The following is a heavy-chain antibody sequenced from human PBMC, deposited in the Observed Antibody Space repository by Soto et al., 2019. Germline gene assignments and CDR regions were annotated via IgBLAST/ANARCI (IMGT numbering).Heavy chain of an antibody. Sequence: PGGSLRLSCAASGFTFSNYGMYWVRQAPGKGLEWVAVISYDGSNKYYADSVKGRFTISRDNSKNTLYLQMNSLRAEDTAVYYCAKDQPGYYYGLAVWGQGTTVTGSS. V-gene: IGHV3-30*18. D-gene: IGHD3-10*01. CDR2: ISYDGSNK. CDR3: AKDQPGYYYGLAV. J-gene: IGHJ6*02. CDR1: GFTFSNYG.